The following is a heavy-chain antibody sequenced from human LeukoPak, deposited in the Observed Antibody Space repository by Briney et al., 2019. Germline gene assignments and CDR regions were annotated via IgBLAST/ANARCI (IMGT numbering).Heavy chain of an antibody. D-gene: IGHD2/OR15-2a*01. V-gene: IGHV4-59*08. Sequence: SVPQSLTCTVSAGSMSRCYWSWIRQPPGKRLEWIGYIFSRRATNYNPSLKSRVTISVDTSKNQFSLKLSSVTAADTAVYYCARRAKSAYYFDYWGQGTVVTVSS. CDR1: AGSMSRCY. CDR2: IFSRRAT. J-gene: IGHJ4*02. CDR3: ARRAKSAYYFDY.